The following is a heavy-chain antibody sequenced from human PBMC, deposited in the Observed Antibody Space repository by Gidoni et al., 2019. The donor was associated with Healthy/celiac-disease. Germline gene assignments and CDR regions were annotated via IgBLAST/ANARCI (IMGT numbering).Heavy chain of an antibody. CDR3: AKSQGGAARPAEC. J-gene: IGHJ4*02. CDR2: ISWNSGSI. V-gene: IGHV3-9*01. CDR1: AFTFDDYA. D-gene: IGHD6-6*01. Sequence: EVQLVASGVGLVQPGLSLRLSCSASAFTFDDYAMHWVRQAPGKGLEWVSGISWNSGSIGYADSVKGRFTISRDNAKNSLYLQMNSLRAEDTALYYCAKSQGGAARPAECWGQGTLVTVSS.